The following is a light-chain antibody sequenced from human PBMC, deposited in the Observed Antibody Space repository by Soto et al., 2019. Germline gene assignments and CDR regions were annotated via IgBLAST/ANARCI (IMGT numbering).Light chain of an antibody. Sequence: QSALIQPASVSGSPGQSITISCTGTSSDVGVYDFVSWYQQQPAKAPKLLIYDVSYRPSGVSDRFSGSKSGNTASLTISGLQAEDEADYYCCSYTSSSTVLFGGGTKLTVL. V-gene: IGLV2-14*01. CDR1: SSDVGVYDF. CDR2: DVS. J-gene: IGLJ2*01. CDR3: CSYTSSSTVL.